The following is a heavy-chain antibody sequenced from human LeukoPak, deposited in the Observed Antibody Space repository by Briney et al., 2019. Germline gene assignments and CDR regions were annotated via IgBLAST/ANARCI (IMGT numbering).Heavy chain of an antibody. D-gene: IGHD4-17*01. V-gene: IGHV3-66*01. CDR1: GLTVSSNY. Sequence: GGSLRLSCVASGLTVSSNYMSWVRQAPGKGLEWVSVIYSGGSTYYADSVKGRFTISRDNSKNTLYLQMNSLRAEDTAVYYCARRPLYGDYYFDYWGQGTLVTVSS. CDR2: IYSGGST. J-gene: IGHJ4*02. CDR3: ARRPLYGDYYFDY.